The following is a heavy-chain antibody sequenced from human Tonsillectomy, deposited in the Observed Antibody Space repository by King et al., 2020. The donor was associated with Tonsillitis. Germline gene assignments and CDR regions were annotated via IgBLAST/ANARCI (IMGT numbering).Heavy chain of an antibody. Sequence: ESGGGLVQPGGSLRLSCAASGFDFSKYWMSWVRQAPGKGLEWGANIRQGGNDVYYFAFVEGRFTISRDNAKNSLYLQMKSLRAEDTAMYYCARQITGTTSVFDYWGQGTLVTVSS. J-gene: IGHJ4*02. V-gene: IGHV3-7*03. D-gene: IGHD1-7*01. CDR3: ARQITGTTSVFDY. CDR1: GFDFSKYW. CDR2: IRQGGNDV.